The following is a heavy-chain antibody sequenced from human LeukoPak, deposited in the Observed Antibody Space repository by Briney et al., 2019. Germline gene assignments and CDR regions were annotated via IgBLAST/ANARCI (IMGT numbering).Heavy chain of an antibody. Sequence: PSETLSLTCTVSGGSISSSSYYWGWIRQPPGKGLEWIGSIYYSGSTYYNPSLKSRVTISVDTSKNQFSLKLSSVTAADTAVYYCARFTHLSQDSSGYYYDAFDIWGQGTMVTVSS. CDR1: GGSISSSSYY. J-gene: IGHJ3*02. V-gene: IGHV4-39*01. CDR2: IYYSGST. CDR3: ARFTHLSQDSSGYYYDAFDI. D-gene: IGHD3-22*01.